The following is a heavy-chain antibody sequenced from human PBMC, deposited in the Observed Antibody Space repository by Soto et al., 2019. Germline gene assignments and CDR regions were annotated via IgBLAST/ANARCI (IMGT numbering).Heavy chain of an antibody. CDR3: VRVLGAAGAFDS. V-gene: IGHV1-18*01. CDR1: AYSFTNYG. Sequence: ASVKVSCKSTAYSFTNYGLTLVRQAPGQGLYLMGCISPSNGNTNYAQKLHGRVTRTTDTSTSTAHMELRSLTSDDTEVYYCVRVLGAAGAFDSWGEGVLVTVSS. D-gene: IGHD6-13*01. CDR2: ISPSNGNT. J-gene: IGHJ4*02.